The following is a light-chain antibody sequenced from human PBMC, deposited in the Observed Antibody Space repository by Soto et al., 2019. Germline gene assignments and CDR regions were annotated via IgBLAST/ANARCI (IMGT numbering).Light chain of an antibody. CDR3: QQFNSDPIT. CDR1: QDIRGA. CDR2: DVS. Sequence: AIHVTQSPSSLSASVGDRVTITCRASQDIRGALAWYQQKPGKAPKLLIYDVSTLESGVPSRFSGSGSGTEFTLTISSLQPEDFGTYYCQQFNSDPITFGHGTRLEIK. J-gene: IGKJ5*01. V-gene: IGKV1-13*02.